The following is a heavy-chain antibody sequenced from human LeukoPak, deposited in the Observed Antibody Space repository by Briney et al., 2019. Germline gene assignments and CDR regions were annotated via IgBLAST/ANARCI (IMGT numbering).Heavy chain of an antibody. Sequence: GGSLRLSCSASGFTFTRFAMSWVRQSPGQGLEWVSAIRATDGTTYYADSVRGRFTVSRDNSKNTLFLQMNSLRDEDTAIYYCARDWIVDYSGIDSWGRGTLVAVSS. J-gene: IGHJ4*02. CDR1: GFTFTRFA. CDR2: IRATDGTT. V-gene: IGHV3-23*01. CDR3: ARDWIVDYSGIDS. D-gene: IGHD4-11*01.